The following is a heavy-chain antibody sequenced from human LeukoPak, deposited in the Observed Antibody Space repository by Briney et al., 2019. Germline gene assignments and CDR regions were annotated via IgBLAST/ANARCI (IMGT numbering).Heavy chain of an antibody. Sequence: GGSLRLSCAASGFTFSSYDMHWVRQATGKGLEWVSAIGTAGDTYYPGSVKGRFTISRENAKSSLYLQMNSLRAGDTAVYYCARAGSGWYDFDYWGQGTLVTVSS. D-gene: IGHD6-19*01. V-gene: IGHV3-13*01. CDR2: IGTAGDT. CDR1: GFTFSSYD. CDR3: ARAGSGWYDFDY. J-gene: IGHJ4*02.